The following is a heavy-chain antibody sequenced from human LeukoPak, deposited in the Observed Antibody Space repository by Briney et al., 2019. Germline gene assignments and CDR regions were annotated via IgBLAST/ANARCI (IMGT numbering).Heavy chain of an antibody. V-gene: IGHV3-30-3*01. Sequence: GGSLRLSCAASGFTFSSYAMHWVRQAPGKGLEWVAVISYDGSNKYYADSVKGRFTISRDNSKNTLYLQMNSLRAEDTAVYYCAKDHCTSTSCYFDYWGQGTVVTVSS. D-gene: IGHD2-2*01. CDR2: ISYDGSNK. J-gene: IGHJ4*02. CDR1: GFTFSSYA. CDR3: AKDHCTSTSCYFDY.